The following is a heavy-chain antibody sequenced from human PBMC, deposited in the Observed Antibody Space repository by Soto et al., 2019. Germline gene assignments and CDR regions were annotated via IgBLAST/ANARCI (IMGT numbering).Heavy chain of an antibody. CDR2: IYYSGST. Sequence: QLQLQESGPGLVKPSETLSLTCTVSGGSISSSSYYWGWIRQPPGKGLEWIGSIYYSGSTYYNPSLKSRVTIAVDTSKNQFSLKLSSVTAADTAVYYCARQYCSGGSCYYPFGCDYWGQGTLVTVSS. J-gene: IGHJ4*02. V-gene: IGHV4-39*01. CDR1: GGSISSSSYY. CDR3: ARQYCSGGSCYYPFGCDY. D-gene: IGHD2-15*01.